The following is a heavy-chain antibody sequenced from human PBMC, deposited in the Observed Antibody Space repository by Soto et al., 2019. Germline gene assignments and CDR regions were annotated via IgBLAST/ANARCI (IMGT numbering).Heavy chain of an antibody. J-gene: IGHJ5*02. CDR3: ARDPDYYDSSGSLTRFDP. V-gene: IGHV1-46*01. Sequence: ASVKVSCKASGYTFTSYYMHWVRQAPGQGLEWMGIINPSGGSTSYAQKFQGRVTMTRDTSTSTVYMELSSLRSEDTAVHYCARDPDYYDSSGSLTRFDPWGQGTLVTVSS. D-gene: IGHD3-22*01. CDR1: GYTFTSYY. CDR2: INPSGGST.